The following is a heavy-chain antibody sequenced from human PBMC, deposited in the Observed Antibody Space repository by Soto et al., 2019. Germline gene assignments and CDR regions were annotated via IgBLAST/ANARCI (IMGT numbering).Heavy chain of an antibody. CDR3: AKDQIKYSSGLNWFDP. CDR1: GFTFSDYY. CDR2: IGDSGTT. Sequence: TGGSLRLSCAASGFTFSDYYMSWIRQAPGKGLEWVSYIGDSGTTYYTDSVKGRFTISRDNSKNTLYLQMNSLRAEDTAVYYCAKDQIKYSSGLNWFDPWGQGTLVTVSS. D-gene: IGHD6-19*01. J-gene: IGHJ5*02. V-gene: IGHV3-11*01.